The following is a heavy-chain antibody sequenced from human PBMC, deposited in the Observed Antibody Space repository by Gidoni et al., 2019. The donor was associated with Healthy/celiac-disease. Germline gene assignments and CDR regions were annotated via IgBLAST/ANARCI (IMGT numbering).Heavy chain of an antibody. D-gene: IGHD3-22*01. J-gene: IGHJ5*02. CDR1: GGPISSYY. Sequence: QVQLQESGPGLVKPSETLSLTCTVPGGPISSYYWSWIRQPPGKGLEWIGYIYYSGSTNYNPSLKSRVTISVDTSKNQFSLKLSSVTAADTAVYYCARDPVYSSGLNWFDPWGQGTLVTVSS. V-gene: IGHV4-59*01. CDR3: ARDPVYSSGLNWFDP. CDR2: IYYSGST.